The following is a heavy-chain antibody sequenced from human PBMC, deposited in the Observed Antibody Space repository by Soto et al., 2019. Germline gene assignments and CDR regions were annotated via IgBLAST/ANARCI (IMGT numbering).Heavy chain of an antibody. CDR3: ARDLGHSSDSIDYGMDV. J-gene: IGHJ6*01. Sequence: QVQLVQSGAEVKKPGASVKVSCKASGYTFTTYVIHWLRQAPGQSLEWMGWISPGNGNTKYSQHFQGRVTITRDTSATTAFMELGSLRSEDTAIYYCARDLGHSSDSIDYGMDVWGQGTTVTVSS. D-gene: IGHD3-22*01. V-gene: IGHV1-3*01. CDR2: ISPGNGNT. CDR1: GYTFTTYV.